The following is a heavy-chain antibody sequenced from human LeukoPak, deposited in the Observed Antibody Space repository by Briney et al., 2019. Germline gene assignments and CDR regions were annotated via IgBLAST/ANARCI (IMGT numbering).Heavy chain of an antibody. CDR2: IRYDGSNK. CDR3: ARTSPLGYCSSTSCPGDY. CDR1: GFTFSSYG. J-gene: IGHJ4*02. V-gene: IGHV3-30*02. Sequence: PGGSLRLSCAASGFTFSSYGMHWVRQAPGKGLEWVAFIRYDGSNKYYADSVKGRFTISRDNSKNTLYLQMNSLRAEDTAVYYCARTSPLGYCSSTSCPGDYWGQGTLVTVSS. D-gene: IGHD2-2*01.